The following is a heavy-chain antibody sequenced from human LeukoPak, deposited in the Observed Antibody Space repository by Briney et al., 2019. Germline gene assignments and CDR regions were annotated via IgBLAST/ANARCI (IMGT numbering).Heavy chain of an antibody. CDR3: ARHSSSWYINY. D-gene: IGHD6-13*01. CDR1: GGSISSSSYY. Sequence: SETLSLTCTASGGSISSSSYYWGWIRQPPGKGLEWIGSIYYSGSTYYNPSLKSRVTISVDTSKNQFSLKLSSVSAADTAVYYCARHSSSWYINYWGQGTLVTVSS. V-gene: IGHV4-39*01. CDR2: IYYSGST. J-gene: IGHJ4*02.